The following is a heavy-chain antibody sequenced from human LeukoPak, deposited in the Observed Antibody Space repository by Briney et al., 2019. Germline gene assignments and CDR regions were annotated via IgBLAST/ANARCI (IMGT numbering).Heavy chain of an antibody. CDR1: GGSISSYY. J-gene: IGHJ3*02. Sequence: SETLSLTCTVSGGSISSYYWSWIRQPPGKGLEWIGYIYYSGSTNYNPSLKSRVTISVDTSKNQFSLKLSSVTAADTAVYYCARAYYYDSSGYPEAFDIWGQGTMVTVSS. CDR3: ARAYYYDSSGYPEAFDI. V-gene: IGHV4-59*01. CDR2: IYYSGST. D-gene: IGHD3-22*01.